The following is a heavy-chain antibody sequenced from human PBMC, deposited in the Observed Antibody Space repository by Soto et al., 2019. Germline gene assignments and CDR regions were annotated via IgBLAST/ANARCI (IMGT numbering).Heavy chain of an antibody. D-gene: IGHD5-18*01. CDR2: IYYSGST. V-gene: IGHV4-39*01. CDR3: ARQGHSYGSPLYFDY. J-gene: IGHJ4*02. Sequence: SETLSLTCTVSGGAISSSSYYWGWIRQLPGKGLEWIGSIYYSGSTYYNPSLKSRVTISVDTSKNQFSLKLSSVTAADTAVYYCARQGHSYGSPLYFDYWGQGTLVTAPQ. CDR1: GGAISSSSYY.